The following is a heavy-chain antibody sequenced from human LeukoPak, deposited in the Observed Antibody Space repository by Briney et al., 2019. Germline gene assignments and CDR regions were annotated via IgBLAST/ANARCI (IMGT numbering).Heavy chain of an antibody. CDR1: GFPFTDAW. J-gene: IGHJ4*02. Sequence: PGGSLRLSCAASGFPFTDAWMSWVRQAPGKGLEWVGRIKTKTDGGTTDYAAPVKGRFTISRDDSKNTLYLQMNSLKTEDTAVYFCTTYDSSGYYYKVGLDYWGQGTLVTVSS. D-gene: IGHD3-22*01. CDR3: TTYDSSGYYYKVGLDY. CDR2: IKTKTDGGTT. V-gene: IGHV3-15*01.